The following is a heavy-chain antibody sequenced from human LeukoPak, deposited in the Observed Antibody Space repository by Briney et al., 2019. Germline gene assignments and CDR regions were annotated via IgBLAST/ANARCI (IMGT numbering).Heavy chain of an antibody. CDR2: INPNSGGT. CDR3: ARADYYYDSSGSYYFNWFDP. J-gene: IGHJ5*02. CDR1: GYTFTGYY. Sequence: ASVKVSCKASGYTFTGYYMHWVRQAPGQGLEWMGWINPNSGGTNYAQKFQGRVTMTRDTSISTAYMELSRLRSDDTAVYYCARADYYYDSSGSYYFNWFDPWGQGTLVTVSS. V-gene: IGHV1-2*02. D-gene: IGHD3-22*01.